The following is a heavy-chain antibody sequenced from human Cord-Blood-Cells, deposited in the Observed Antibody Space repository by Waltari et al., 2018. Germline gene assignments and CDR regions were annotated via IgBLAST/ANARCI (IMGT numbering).Heavy chain of an antibody. CDR3: AREYLRITIFGVVIRPLYFDY. CDR2: INHSGST. V-gene: IGHV4-34*01. CDR1: GGSFRGYY. J-gene: IGHJ4*02. Sequence: QVQLQQWGAGLLKPSETLSPTCAVYGGSFRGYYWSWIRQPTGQGLEWIGEINHSGSTNYNPSLKSRVTISVDTSKNQFSLKLSSVTAADTAVYYCAREYLRITIFGVVIRPLYFDYWGQGTLVTVSS. D-gene: IGHD3-3*01.